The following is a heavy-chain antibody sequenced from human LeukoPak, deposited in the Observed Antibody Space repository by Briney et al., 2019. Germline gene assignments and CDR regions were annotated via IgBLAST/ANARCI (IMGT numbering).Heavy chain of an antibody. D-gene: IGHD1-1*01. J-gene: IGHJ3*01. CDR1: GFTFSNYA. CDR3: AGRDNSV. V-gene: IGHV3-23*01. CDR2: VSDTGAIT. Sequence: GSLRLSCATSGFTFSNYAMTWVRQAPGKGLEWVSSVSDTGAITYYADSVKGRFTISRDNSKNTLPLRMSSLRVEDTATYYCAGRDNSVWGQGTLVTVSS.